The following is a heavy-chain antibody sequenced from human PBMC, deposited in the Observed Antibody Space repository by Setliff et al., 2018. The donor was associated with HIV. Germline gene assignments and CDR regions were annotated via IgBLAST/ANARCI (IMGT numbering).Heavy chain of an antibody. V-gene: IGHV4-39*01. J-gene: IGHJ4*02. Sequence: SETLSLTCTVSGGSISSSSYYWGWIRQPPGKGLEWIGNIYYSGSTYYNPSLRSRVTISVDTSETQLSLTLTSVTAADTAVYYCARHPHDSSWKPLHFDSWGQGLLVTVS. CDR3: ARHPHDSSWKPLHFDS. D-gene: IGHD2-2*01. CDR1: GGSISSSSYY. CDR2: IYYSGST.